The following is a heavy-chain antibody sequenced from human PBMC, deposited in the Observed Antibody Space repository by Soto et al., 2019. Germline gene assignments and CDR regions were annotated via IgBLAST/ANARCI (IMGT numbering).Heavy chain of an antibody. V-gene: IGHV3-53*01. Sequence: GGSLRLSCAASGFTVSSNYMSWVRQAPGKGLEWVSVIYSGGSTYYADSVKGRFTISRDNSKNTLYLQMNSLTAEDTAVYYCARVSRYYGSGCYSYYYGMDVWGQGTTVTVSS. D-gene: IGHD3-10*01. CDR1: GFTVSSNY. CDR2: IYSGGST. CDR3: ARVSRYYGSGCYSYYYGMDV. J-gene: IGHJ6*02.